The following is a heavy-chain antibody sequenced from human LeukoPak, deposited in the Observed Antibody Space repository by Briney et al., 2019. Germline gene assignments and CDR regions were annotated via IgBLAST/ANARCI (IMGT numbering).Heavy chain of an antibody. J-gene: IGHJ4*02. V-gene: IGHV3-30*02. Sequence: GGSLRLSCAASGFTFSNYGIHWVRQAPGKGLEWVAFIRYDGSNKYYADSVKGRFTISRDNSKNTLYLQMNSLRAEDTAVYYCAKDMVTMVRGAIDYWGQGTLVTVSS. CDR3: AKDMVTMVRGAIDY. CDR1: GFTFSNYG. CDR2: IRYDGSNK. D-gene: IGHD3-10*01.